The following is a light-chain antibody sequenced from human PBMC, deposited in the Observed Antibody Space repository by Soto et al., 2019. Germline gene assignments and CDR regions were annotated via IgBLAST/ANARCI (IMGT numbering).Light chain of an antibody. CDR1: QDISNF. V-gene: IGKV1-17*03. CDR2: SAT. J-gene: IGKJ1*01. Sequence: DIQMTQSPSHMSASVGDRVTISCRASQDISNFLVWFQQRPGKVPKRLIYSATRLESRVPSRFSGSGSGTEFTLTISSLQPEDFATYYCLHHKSHPRTFCQGTKVEIK. CDR3: LHHKSHPRT.